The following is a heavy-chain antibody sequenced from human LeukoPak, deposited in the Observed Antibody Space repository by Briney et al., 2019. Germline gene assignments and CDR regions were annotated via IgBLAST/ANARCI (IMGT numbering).Heavy chain of an antibody. D-gene: IGHD5-18*01. Sequence: HGESLKISCKGSGYSFTSYWIGWVRQMPGKGLEWMGIIYPGDSDTRYSPSFQGQVTISADKSISTAYLQWSSLKASDTAMYYCARHQSEYSYGARYYYYYMDVWGKGTTVTVSS. J-gene: IGHJ6*03. CDR1: GYSFTSYW. V-gene: IGHV5-51*01. CDR2: IYPGDSDT. CDR3: ARHQSEYSYGARYYYYYMDV.